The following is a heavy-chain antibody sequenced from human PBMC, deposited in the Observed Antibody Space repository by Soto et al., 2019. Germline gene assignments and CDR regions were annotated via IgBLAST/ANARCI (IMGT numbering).Heavy chain of an antibody. V-gene: IGHV1-8*01. CDR1: GYTFTSYD. J-gene: IGHJ5*02. CDR2: MNPNSGNT. CDR3: ARERSAAGAGWFDH. D-gene: IGHD6-13*01. Sequence: ASVKVSCKASGYTFTSYDINWVRQATGQGLEWMGWMNPNSGNTDYAQKSQGRVTMTRNTSISTAYMELSSLRSEDTAVYYCARERSAAGAGWFDHWGQGTLVTVSS.